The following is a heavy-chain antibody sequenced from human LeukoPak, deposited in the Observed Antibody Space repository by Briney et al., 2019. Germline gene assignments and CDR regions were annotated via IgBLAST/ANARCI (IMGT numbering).Heavy chain of an antibody. Sequence: PGGSLRLSCAGSGLTFSDFYMNWIRQAPGKGLEWLAYISPSGSYTTYADSVKGRFVISRDNTKNSVSLHMNTLTADDTAVYFCASDQVSGVFDYWGQGARVTVSS. J-gene: IGHJ4*02. V-gene: IGHV3-11*05. CDR3: ASDQVSGVFDY. D-gene: IGHD5/OR15-5a*01. CDR2: ISPSGSYT. CDR1: GLTFSDFY.